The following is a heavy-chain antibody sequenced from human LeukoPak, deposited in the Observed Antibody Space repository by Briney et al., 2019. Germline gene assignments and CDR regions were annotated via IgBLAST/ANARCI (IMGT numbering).Heavy chain of an antibody. V-gene: IGHV3-48*04. D-gene: IGHD3-10*02. J-gene: IGHJ6*04. CDR3: AELGITMIGGV. CDR2: ISSSGSTI. Sequence: GGSLRLSCAASGFTFSNAWMNWVRQAPEKGLEWVSYISSSGSTIYYADSVKGRFTISRDNAKNSLYLQMNSLRAEDTAVYYCAELGITMIGGVWGKGTTVTISS. CDR1: GFTFSNAW.